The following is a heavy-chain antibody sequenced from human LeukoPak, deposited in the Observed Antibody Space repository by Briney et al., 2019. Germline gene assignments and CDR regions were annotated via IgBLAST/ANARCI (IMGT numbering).Heavy chain of an antibody. CDR1: GFTFSSYA. V-gene: IGHV3-23*01. CDR2: ISGSGGST. J-gene: IGHJ4*02. D-gene: IGHD3-10*01. CDR3: ANDYYGSGSYLFDY. Sequence: GGSLRLSCAASGFTFSSYAMSWVRQAPGKGLEWVSAISGSGGSTYYADSVKGRFTISRDNSKNTLYLQMNSLRAEDTAVYYCANDYYGSGSYLFDYWGQGTLVTVSS.